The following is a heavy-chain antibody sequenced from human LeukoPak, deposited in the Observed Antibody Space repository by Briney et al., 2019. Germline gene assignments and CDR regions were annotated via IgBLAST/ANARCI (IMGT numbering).Heavy chain of an antibody. CDR1: GGSISNYY. CDR2: IYYSGTT. V-gene: IGHV4-59*01. J-gene: IGHJ6*03. Sequence: PSETLSLTCTVSGGSISNYYWSWTRQPPGKGLEWIGYIYYSGTTHYSPSLKSRVTMSVDSSKNQFSLKLNSVTAADTAVYYCARNGFCSGAYCYGYYYYMDLWGKGTTVTVSS. CDR3: ARNGFCSGAYCYGYYYYMDL. D-gene: IGHD2-15*01.